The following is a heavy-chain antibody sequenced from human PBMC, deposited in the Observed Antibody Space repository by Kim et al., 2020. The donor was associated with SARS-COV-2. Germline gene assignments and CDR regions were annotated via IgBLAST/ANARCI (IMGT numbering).Heavy chain of an antibody. V-gene: IGHV3-7*04. D-gene: IGHD6-19*01. J-gene: IGHJ4*02. CDR3: ARNSGWAFDY. CDR2: K. Sequence: KYYGDSVKGRFTISRDNAKNSLYLQMNSLRTEDTAVYYCARNSGWAFDYRGQGTLVTVSS.